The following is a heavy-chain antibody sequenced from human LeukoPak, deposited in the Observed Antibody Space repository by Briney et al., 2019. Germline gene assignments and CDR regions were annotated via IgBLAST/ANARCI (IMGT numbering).Heavy chain of an antibody. Sequence: GGSLRLSCAASGFTFSNYAMSWVRQAPGKGLEWVSGISGSGANRYYADSAKGRFTISRDNSKNTLSLQMNSLRVEDTALYYCATGWSVTMIMAAPGDWGQGAQVTVSS. V-gene: IGHV3-23*01. J-gene: IGHJ4*02. CDR2: ISGSGANR. CDR1: GFTFSNYA. CDR3: ATGWSVTMIMAAPGD. D-gene: IGHD3-3*01.